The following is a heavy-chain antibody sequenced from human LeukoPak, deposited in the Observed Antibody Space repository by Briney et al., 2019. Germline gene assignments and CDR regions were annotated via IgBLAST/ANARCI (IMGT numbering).Heavy chain of an antibody. D-gene: IGHD5-18*01. CDR3: AKDSAMESLDY. CDR2: ISYDGSNK. V-gene: IGHV3-30*18. J-gene: IGHJ4*02. Sequence: GGSLRLSCAASGFTFSSYGMHWVRQAPGKGLEWVAVISYDGSNKYYADSVKGRFTISRDNSKNTLYLQMNSLRAEDTAVYYCAKDSAMESLDYWGQGTLVTVSS. CDR1: GFTFSSYG.